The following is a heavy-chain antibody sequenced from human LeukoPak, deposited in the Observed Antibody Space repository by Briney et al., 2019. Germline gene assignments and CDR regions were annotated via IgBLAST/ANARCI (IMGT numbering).Heavy chain of an antibody. J-gene: IGHJ4*02. Sequence: GGSLRLSCAASGFTFSSYGMHWVRQAPGKGLEWVSAISGSGGSTYYADSVKGRFTISRDNSKNTLYLQMNSLRAEDTAVYYCAIEGRGDGSYYWGQGTLVTVSS. CDR2: ISGSGGST. V-gene: IGHV3-23*01. D-gene: IGHD1-26*01. CDR1: GFTFSSYG. CDR3: AIEGRGDGSYY.